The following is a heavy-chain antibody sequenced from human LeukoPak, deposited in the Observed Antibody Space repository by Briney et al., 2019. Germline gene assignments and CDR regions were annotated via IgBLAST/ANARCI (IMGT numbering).Heavy chain of an antibody. CDR2: IYYSGST. D-gene: IGHD1-26*01. Sequence: SQTLSLTCTVSGGSIRSGDYYWSWIRQPPGKGLEWFGYIYYSGSTYYNPSLKSRVTISVDTSKNQFSLKLSSVTAADTAVYYCARGTSIVGAIGVDYWGQGTLVTVSS. CDR1: GGSIRSGDYY. V-gene: IGHV4-30-4*01. J-gene: IGHJ4*02. CDR3: ARGTSIVGAIGVDY.